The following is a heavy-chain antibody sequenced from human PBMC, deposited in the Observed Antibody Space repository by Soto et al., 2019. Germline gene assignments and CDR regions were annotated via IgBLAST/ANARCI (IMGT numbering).Heavy chain of an antibody. D-gene: IGHD6-6*01. Sequence: HGESLKISCKGSGYSFTSYWIGWVRQMPGKGLEWMGIIYPGDSDTRYSPSFQGQVTISADKSISTAYLQWSSLKASDTAMYYCARSYSSSRGPLGYYYYGMDVWGQGTTVTVSS. CDR2: IYPGDSDT. CDR3: ARSYSSSRGPLGYYYYGMDV. CDR1: GYSFTSYW. J-gene: IGHJ6*02. V-gene: IGHV5-51*01.